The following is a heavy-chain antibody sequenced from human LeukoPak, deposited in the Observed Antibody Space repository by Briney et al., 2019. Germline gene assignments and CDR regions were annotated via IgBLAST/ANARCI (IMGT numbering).Heavy chain of an antibody. CDR2: IRGTGGGGNT. Sequence: GGSLRLSCATSGFTFSNYDMIWVRQAPGKGLEWVSSIRGTGGGGNTYSADSVKGRFTTSRDDSKSTLFLQMHSLTAEDTAVYYCTRTGGGLGYWGQGALVTVSS. V-gene: IGHV3-23*01. D-gene: IGHD7-27*01. CDR3: TRTGGGLGY. CDR1: GFTFSNYD. J-gene: IGHJ4*02.